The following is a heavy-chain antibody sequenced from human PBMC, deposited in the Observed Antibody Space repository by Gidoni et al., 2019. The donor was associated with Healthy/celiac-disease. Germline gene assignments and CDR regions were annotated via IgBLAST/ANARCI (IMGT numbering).Heavy chain of an antibody. J-gene: IGHJ3*02. V-gene: IGHV1-46*01. CDR3: ARVFMEYTAMAADAFDI. D-gene: IGHD5-18*01. CDR1: GYTFTSYY. CDR2: INPSGGST. Sequence: QVQLVQSGAEVKKPGAPVKVSCKASGYTFTSYYMHWVRQAPGQGLEWMGIINPSGGSTSYAQKFQGRVTMTRDTSTSTVYMELSSLRSEDTAVYYCARVFMEYTAMAADAFDIWGQGTMVTVSS.